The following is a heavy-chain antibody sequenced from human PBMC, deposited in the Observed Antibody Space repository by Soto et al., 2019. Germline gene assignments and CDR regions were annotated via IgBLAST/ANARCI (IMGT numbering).Heavy chain of an antibody. CDR2: IWYDGSNK. CDR1: GFTFSSYG. V-gene: IGHV3-33*01. Sequence: QVQLVESGGGVVQPGRSLRLSCAASGFTFSSYGMHWVRQAPGKGLEWGAGIWYDGSNKYYADSVKGRFTISRDNSKNTLYLQMNSLRAEDTAVYYCARDHRQGPFDYWGQGTLVTVSS. J-gene: IGHJ4*02. CDR3: ARDHRQGPFDY.